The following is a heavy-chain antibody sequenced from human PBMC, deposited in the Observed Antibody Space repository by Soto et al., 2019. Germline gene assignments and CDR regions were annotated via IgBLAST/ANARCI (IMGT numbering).Heavy chain of an antibody. J-gene: IGHJ5*02. CDR3: GSLSRYYDILTGYYGDNWFDP. CDR2: IYYSGST. CDR1: GGSISSYY. D-gene: IGHD3-9*01. V-gene: IGHV4-59*01. Sequence: ASETLSLTCTVSGGSISSYYWSWIRQPPGKGLEWIGYIYYSGSTNYNPSLKSRVTISVDTSKNQFSLKLSSVTAADTAVYYCGSLSRYYDILTGYYGDNWFDPWGQGTLVTVSS.